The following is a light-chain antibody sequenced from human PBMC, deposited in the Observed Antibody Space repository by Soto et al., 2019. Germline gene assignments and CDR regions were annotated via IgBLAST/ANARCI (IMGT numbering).Light chain of an antibody. CDR3: QQYGTSPIT. Sequence: VFSHSQGTLTLSPGERATLSCRASQSVSSSYLAWYQQKPGQAPRLLIYDASNRATGIPERFSGSGSGTDFTLTISSLEPEDFAVYYCQQYGTSPITFCQGTRLEI. CDR1: QSVSSSY. CDR2: DAS. V-gene: IGKV3-20*01. J-gene: IGKJ5*01.